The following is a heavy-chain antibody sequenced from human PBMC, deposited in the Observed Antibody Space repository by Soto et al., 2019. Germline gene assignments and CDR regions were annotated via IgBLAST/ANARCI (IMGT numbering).Heavy chain of an antibody. J-gene: IGHJ6*03. Sequence: EVQLVESGGGLVQPGGSLRLSCAASGFSVSSNYMSWIRQAPEKGLEWVSVVYRSGDTTYADSVKGRFTISRDTSKNTLYLHMNSLRADDTAVYYCAREAVFGLTMHYYHYMDVWGKGTTVTVSS. V-gene: IGHV3-66*01. CDR3: AREAVFGLTMHYYHYMDV. CDR1: GFSVSSNY. D-gene: IGHD3-3*01. CDR2: VYRSGDT.